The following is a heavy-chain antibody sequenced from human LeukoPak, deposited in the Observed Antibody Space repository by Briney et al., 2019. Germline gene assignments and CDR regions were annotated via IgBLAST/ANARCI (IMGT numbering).Heavy chain of an antibody. V-gene: IGHV3-30*18. CDR2: ILYTGTDM. CDR3: AKVGDFGDVLWN. J-gene: IGHJ1*01. CDR1: GFILSDLG. Sequence: GGSLTLSCLASGFILSDLGLHWVRQAPGKGREWVAVILYTGTDMNYADSMEGRFTLSRDPSKNTLYLQMDSLISADPAVYFCAKVGDFGDVLWNCGQGNLGTVSS. D-gene: IGHD4-17*01.